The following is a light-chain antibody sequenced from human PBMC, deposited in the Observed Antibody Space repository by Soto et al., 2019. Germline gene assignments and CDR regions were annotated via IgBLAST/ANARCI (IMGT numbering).Light chain of an antibody. CDR3: SSYTTSNTLV. V-gene: IGLV2-14*03. J-gene: IGLJ2*01. Sequence: QSALTQPASVSGSPGQSIAISCTGTGSDVGAYNYVSWYQQHPGNAPKLILFDVSSRPLGVSDRFSGSKSGNTASLTITGLRPEDESDYYCSSYTTSNTLVFGGGTKLTVL. CDR2: DVS. CDR1: GSDVGAYNY.